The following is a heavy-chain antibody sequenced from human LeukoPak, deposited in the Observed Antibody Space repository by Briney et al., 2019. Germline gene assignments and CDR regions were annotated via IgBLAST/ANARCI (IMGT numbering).Heavy chain of an antibody. Sequence: SVKVSCKASGGTFSSYAISWVRQAPGQGLEWMGRIIPTFGIANYAQKFQGRVTITADKSTSTAYKELSSLRSEDTAVYYCARDRLKAAMVYYYYGMDVWGQGTTVTVSS. J-gene: IGHJ6*02. V-gene: IGHV1-69*04. CDR1: GGTFSSYA. D-gene: IGHD5-18*01. CDR2: IIPTFGIA. CDR3: ARDRLKAAMVYYYYGMDV.